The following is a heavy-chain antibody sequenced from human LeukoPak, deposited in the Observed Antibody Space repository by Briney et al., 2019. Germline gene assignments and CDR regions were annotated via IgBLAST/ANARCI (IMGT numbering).Heavy chain of an antibody. CDR3: ARHLSSYNWFDP. CDR1: GFTFSSYS. CDR2: ISSSSSYI. V-gene: IGHV3-21*01. J-gene: IGHJ5*02. Sequence: GGSLRLSCAASGFTFSSYSMNWVRQAPGKGLEWVSSISSSSSYIYYADSVKGRFTISRDNAKNSLYLQMNSLRAEDTAVYYCARHLSSYNWFDPWGQGTLVTVSS.